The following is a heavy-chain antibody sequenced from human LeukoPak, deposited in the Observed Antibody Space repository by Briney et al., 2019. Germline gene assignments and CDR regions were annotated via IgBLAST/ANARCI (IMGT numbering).Heavy chain of an antibody. CDR1: GFTFSSYW. CDR3: ARDGSDWSMDV. D-gene: IGHD2-21*01. J-gene: IGHJ6*02. Sequence: PGGSLRLSCADSGFTFSSYWMHWVRQAPGKGLVWVSLIKSDGTTTGYADSVKGRFTISRDDAKNSLYLQMNSLRAEDTAVYYCARDGSDWSMDVWGQGTTVTVSS. CDR2: IKSDGTTT. V-gene: IGHV3-74*01.